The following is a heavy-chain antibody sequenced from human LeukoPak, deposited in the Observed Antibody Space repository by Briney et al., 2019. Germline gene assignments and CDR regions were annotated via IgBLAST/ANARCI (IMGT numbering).Heavy chain of an antibody. CDR3: ARDRYVDYLDY. CDR1: GFTFSRYS. J-gene: IGHJ4*02. CDR2: ITTSRTYI. D-gene: IGHD3-16*01. V-gene: IGHV3-21*01. Sequence: GGSLRLSCAASGFTFSRYSMSWVRQAPGKGLEWVSSITTSRTYISYADSVKGRFTISRDNAKNSLYLQMNSLRAEDTAVYYCARDRYVDYLDYWGQGTRVTVSS.